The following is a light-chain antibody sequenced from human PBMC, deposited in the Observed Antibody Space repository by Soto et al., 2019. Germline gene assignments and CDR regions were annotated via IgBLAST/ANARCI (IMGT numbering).Light chain of an antibody. Sequence: DIQMTQSPSSLSASVGDTITITCRASQSIKTWLAWYQLKPGKAPKLLIYKASSLEIGVSSRFSGSGSGTEFTLTISSLQPDDFATYYCQQYDNYRTFGQGTKVDIK. CDR1: QSIKTW. CDR3: QQYDNYRT. J-gene: IGKJ1*01. V-gene: IGKV1-5*03. CDR2: KAS.